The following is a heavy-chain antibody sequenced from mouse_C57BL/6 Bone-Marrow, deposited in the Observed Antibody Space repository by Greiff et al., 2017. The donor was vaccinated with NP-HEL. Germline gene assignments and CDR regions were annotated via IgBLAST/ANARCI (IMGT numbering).Heavy chain of an antibody. CDR1: GYTFTSYD. D-gene: IGHD3-2*02. V-gene: IGHV1-85*01. Sequence: QVQLQQSGPELVKPGASVKLSCKASGYTFTSYDINWVKQRPGQGLEWIGWIYPRDGSTKYNEKFKGKATLTVDTSSSTAYMERHSLTSEDSAVYFCASRLYYYAMDYWGQGTSVTVSS. CDR3: ASRLYYYAMDY. J-gene: IGHJ4*01. CDR2: IYPRDGST.